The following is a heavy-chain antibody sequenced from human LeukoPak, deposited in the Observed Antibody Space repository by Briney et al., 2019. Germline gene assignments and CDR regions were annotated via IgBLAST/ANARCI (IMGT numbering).Heavy chain of an antibody. CDR1: GGSISSYS. CDR3: ARDSDYYYSDY. V-gene: IGHV4-4*07. D-gene: IGHD3-16*01. J-gene: IGHJ4*02. Sequence: PSETLSLTCTVSGGSISSYSWSWIRQPAGKGLEWIGRMYSSGSTNYNPSLKSRVTMSVDTSKNQFSLKLSSVTAADTAVYYCARDSDYYYSDYWGQGTLVTVSS. CDR2: MYSSGST.